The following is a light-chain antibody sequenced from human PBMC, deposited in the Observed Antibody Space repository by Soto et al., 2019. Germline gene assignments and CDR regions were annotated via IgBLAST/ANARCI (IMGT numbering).Light chain of an antibody. J-gene: IGKJ1*01. CDR1: QSISSW. Sequence: DIQMTQSPSTLSASVGDRVTITCRASQSISSWLAWYQQKPGKAPNLLIYKASSLLSGVPSRFSGSGSGTEFTLTISSLQPDDCGTYYCQQYNDKWTFGQGTKVEIK. CDR2: KAS. CDR3: QQYNDKWT. V-gene: IGKV1-5*03.